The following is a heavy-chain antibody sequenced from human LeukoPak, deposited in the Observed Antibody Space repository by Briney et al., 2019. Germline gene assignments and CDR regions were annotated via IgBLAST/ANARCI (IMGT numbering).Heavy chain of an antibody. CDR3: AGDRLTNDAFDI. Sequence: QPGGSLRLSCAASGFTFNSYWMHWVRQAPGKGLVWVSHINSDGSGTLYADFVKGRFTISRDNSKNTLYLQMNSLRAEDPAMYYCAGDRLTNDAFDIWGQGTMVTVSS. J-gene: IGHJ3*02. V-gene: IGHV3-74*01. CDR1: GFTFNSYW. D-gene: IGHD2-8*01. CDR2: INSDGSGT.